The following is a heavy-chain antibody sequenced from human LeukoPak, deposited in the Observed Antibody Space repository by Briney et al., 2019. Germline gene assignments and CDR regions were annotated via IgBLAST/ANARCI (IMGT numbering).Heavy chain of an antibody. CDR3: ARVDCSGGGCYTSFDY. D-gene: IGHD2-15*01. V-gene: IGHV1-69*05. J-gene: IGHJ4*02. Sequence: ASVKVSCKASGGTFSSYAISWVRQAPGQGLEWMGGIIPTFGTANYAQKFQGRVTITTDESTSTAYMELSSLRSEDTAVYYCARVDCSGGGCYTSFDYWGQGTLVTVSS. CDR1: GGTFSSYA. CDR2: IIPTFGTA.